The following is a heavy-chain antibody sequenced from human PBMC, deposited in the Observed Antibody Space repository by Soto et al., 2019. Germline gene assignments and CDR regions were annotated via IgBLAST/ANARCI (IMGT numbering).Heavy chain of an antibody. D-gene: IGHD6-6*01. CDR1: GGSFSGYY. CDR3: ARFEYSSSPFDY. Sequence: SETLSLTCAVYGGSFSGYYWSWIRQPPGKGLEWIGEINHSGNTNYNPSLKSRVTISVDTSKNQFSLKLSSVTAADTAVYYCARFEYSSSPFDYWGQGTLVTVSS. V-gene: IGHV4-34*01. J-gene: IGHJ4*02. CDR2: INHSGNT.